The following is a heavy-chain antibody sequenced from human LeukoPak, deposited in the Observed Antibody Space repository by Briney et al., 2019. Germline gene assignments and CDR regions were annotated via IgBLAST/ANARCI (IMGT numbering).Heavy chain of an antibody. D-gene: IGHD3-10*01. J-gene: IGHJ4*02. CDR1: GLPFDDYA. V-gene: IGHV3-9*01. CDR2: ISWNSGSI. Sequence: YLRLSCAASGLPFDDYAMHWVRQAPGKGLDWVSCISWNSGSIGYADSVKGRFTISRDNAKNSLYLQMNSLRAEDTALYYCAKDRRPYYYGSGNRFDYWGQGTLVAVSS. CDR3: AKDRRPYYYGSGNRFDY.